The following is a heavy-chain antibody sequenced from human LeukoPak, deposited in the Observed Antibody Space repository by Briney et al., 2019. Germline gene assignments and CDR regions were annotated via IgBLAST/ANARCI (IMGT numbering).Heavy chain of an antibody. V-gene: IGHV1-69*05. CDR1: GGTFSSYA. Sequence: ASVKVSCKASGGTFSSYAISWVRQAPGQGLEWMGGIIPIFGTANYAQKLQGRVTITTDESTSTAYMELSSLRSEDTAVYYCARETYCGGDCYPSYFDYWGQGTLVTVSS. CDR2: IIPIFGTA. D-gene: IGHD2-21*02. CDR3: ARETYCGGDCYPSYFDY. J-gene: IGHJ4*02.